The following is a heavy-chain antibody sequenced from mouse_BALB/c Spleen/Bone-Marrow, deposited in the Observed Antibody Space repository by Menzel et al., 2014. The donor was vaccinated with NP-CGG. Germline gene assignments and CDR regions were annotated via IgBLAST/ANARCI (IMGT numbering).Heavy chain of an antibody. CDR1: GFTFSDYY. D-gene: IGHD1-1*01. J-gene: IGHJ1*01. Sequence: DVHLVESGGGLVKPGGSLKLSCAASGFTFSDYYMYWVRQTPEKRLEWVATISDGGSYTYYPDIVKGRFTISRDNAKNNLYLQMSSLKSEDTAMYYCARFYYYGSSYFDVWGAGTTVTVSS. CDR3: ARFYYYGSSYFDV. V-gene: IGHV5-4*02. CDR2: ISDGGSYT.